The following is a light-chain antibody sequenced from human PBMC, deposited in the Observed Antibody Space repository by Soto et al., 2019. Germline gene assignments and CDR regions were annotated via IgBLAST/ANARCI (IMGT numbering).Light chain of an antibody. Sequence: QSVLTQPASVSGSPGPSIPISCTGTRSEGGGYNYVSWYQQHPGKAPKLMIYDVSNRPSGVSNRFSGSKSGNTASLTISGLQAEDEADYYCSSYTSSSTLYVFGTGTKVTVL. CDR3: SSYTSSSTLYV. J-gene: IGLJ1*01. V-gene: IGLV2-14*01. CDR2: DVS. CDR1: RSEGGGYNY.